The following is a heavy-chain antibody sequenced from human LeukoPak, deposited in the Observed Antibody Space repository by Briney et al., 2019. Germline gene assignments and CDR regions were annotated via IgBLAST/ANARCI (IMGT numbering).Heavy chain of an antibody. CDR3: ARGDSNDSKGFDP. D-gene: IGHD4-11*01. CDR2: MYYRGST. J-gene: IGHJ5*02. CDR1: GVSISTYS. V-gene: IGHV4-59*01. Sequence: AETLSLTCTVSGVSISTYSWNWIRHPPGRGLEWIGSMYYRGSTNFNPSLRSRVTMSLDTSKNQFSLKLSSVTAADTAVYYCARGDSNDSKGFDPWGQGTLVTVSS.